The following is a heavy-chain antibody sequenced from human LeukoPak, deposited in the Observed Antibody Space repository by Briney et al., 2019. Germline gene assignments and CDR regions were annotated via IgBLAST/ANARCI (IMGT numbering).Heavy chain of an antibody. V-gene: IGHV3-33*01. CDR2: IWYDGSNK. D-gene: IGHD6-19*01. CDR1: GFTFSSYG. CDR3: AREAYSSGRAGTFDI. Sequence: GGSLRLSCAASGFTFSSYGMHWVRQAPGKGLEWVAVIWYDGSNKYYADSVKGRFTISRDNSKNTLYLQMNSLRAEDTAVYYCAREAYSSGRAGTFDIWGQGTMVTVSS. J-gene: IGHJ3*02.